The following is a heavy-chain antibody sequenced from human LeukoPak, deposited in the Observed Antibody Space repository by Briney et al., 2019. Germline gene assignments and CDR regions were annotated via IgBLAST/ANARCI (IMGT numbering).Heavy chain of an antibody. CDR3: ARTYYYYMDV. J-gene: IGHJ6*03. Sequence: SETLSLTCTVSGGSISSSSYYWGWIRQPPGKGLEWIGSIYYSGSTYYNPSLKSRVTISVDTSKNQFSLNLNSVTAADTAVYFCARTYYYYMDVWGKGTTVTVS. CDR1: GGSISSSSYY. V-gene: IGHV4-39*07. CDR2: IYYSGST.